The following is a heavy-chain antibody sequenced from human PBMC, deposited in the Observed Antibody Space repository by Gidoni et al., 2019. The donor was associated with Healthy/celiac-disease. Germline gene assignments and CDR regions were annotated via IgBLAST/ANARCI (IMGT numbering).Heavy chain of an antibody. V-gene: IGHV3-64D*06. J-gene: IGHJ4*02. CDR1: GFTFSSYA. CDR2: ISSNGGST. D-gene: IGHD3-10*01. CDR3: VKDYYGSGSYSHFDY. Sequence: EVQLVESGGGLVQPGGSLRLSCSASGFTFSSYAMHWVRQAPGKGLEYVSAISSNGGSTYYADSVKGRFTISRDNSKNTLYLQMSSLRAEDTAVYYCVKDYYGSGSYSHFDYWGQGTLVTVSS.